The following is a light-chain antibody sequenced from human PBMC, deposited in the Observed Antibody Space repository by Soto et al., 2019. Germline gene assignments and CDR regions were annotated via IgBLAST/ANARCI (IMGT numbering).Light chain of an antibody. J-gene: IGKJ2*01. CDR3: QQCSSWPYT. CDR1: QSIDN. Sequence: EIVMTQSPATLSVSPGERATLSCRASQSIDNFVWYQQKPGQAPRLLIYSISNRANGITARFSGSGSGTEFTLTISSLQSEDFAVYYCQQCSSWPYTFGQGTKLEIK. CDR2: SIS. V-gene: IGKV3-15*01.